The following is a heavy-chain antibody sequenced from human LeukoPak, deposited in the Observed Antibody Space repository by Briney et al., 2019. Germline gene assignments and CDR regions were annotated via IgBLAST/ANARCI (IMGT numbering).Heavy chain of an antibody. D-gene: IGHD6-13*01. Sequence: ASVKVSCKASGYTFTSYYMHWVRQAPGQGLEWMGWINANSGCTNYAQKFQGRVTMTTDTSISTAYMELSRLRSDDTAVYYCARAPGYSSSWRAIVGATTGYLDYWGQRTLVTVSS. CDR2: INANSGCT. CDR3: ARAPGYSSSWRAIVGATTGYLDY. CDR1: GYTFTSYY. J-gene: IGHJ4*02. V-gene: IGHV1-2*02.